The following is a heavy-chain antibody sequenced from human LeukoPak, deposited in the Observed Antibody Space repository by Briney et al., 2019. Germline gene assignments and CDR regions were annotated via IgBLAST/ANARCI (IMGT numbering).Heavy chain of an antibody. V-gene: IGHV1-8*01. CDR1: GYTSTSPD. CDR2: MNPRDNT. Sequence: GASVKVSCKASGYTSTSPDINWVRQATGRGLEWLGWMNPRDNTGYAQKFQGRVTLTRDKSINTAYMELSSVRSEGTAVYYCARYTQHYGFDIWGQGTMVTVSA. CDR3: ARYTQHYGFDI. J-gene: IGHJ3*02. D-gene: IGHD3-3*02.